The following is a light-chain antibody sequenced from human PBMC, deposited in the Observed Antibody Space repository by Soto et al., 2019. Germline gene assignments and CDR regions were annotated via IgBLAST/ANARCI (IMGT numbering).Light chain of an antibody. V-gene: IGKV3-20*01. CDR1: QSLRNNY. J-gene: IGKJ4*01. CDR3: QQFNNSPLT. CDR2: SAS. Sequence: EIVLTQSPGTLSLSPGERATLSCRASQSLRNNYLAWYQQKPGQTPRLLIHSASSRATGIPDRFSGSGSGTDFTITISRLEPEDFAVYYCQQFNNSPLTFGGGTKVEIK.